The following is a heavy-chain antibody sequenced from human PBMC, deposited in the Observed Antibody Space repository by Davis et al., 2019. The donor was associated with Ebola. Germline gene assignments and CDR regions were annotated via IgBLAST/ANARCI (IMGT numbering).Heavy chain of an antibody. CDR2: IKQDGSEK. J-gene: IGHJ4*02. D-gene: IGHD2/OR15-2a*01. CDR1: GFTFSSHW. CDR3: ARDRFYRGFDY. V-gene: IGHV3-7*01. Sequence: GESLKIPCAASGFTFSSHWMSWVRQAPGKGLEWVANIKQDGSEKYYVDSVKGRFTISRDNAKNSLYLQMNSLRAEDAAVYYCARDRFYRGFDYWGQGTLVTVSS.